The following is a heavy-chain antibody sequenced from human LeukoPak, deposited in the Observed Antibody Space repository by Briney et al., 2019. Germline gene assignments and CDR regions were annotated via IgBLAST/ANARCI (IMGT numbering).Heavy chain of an antibody. CDR1: GGSISSYY. CDR3: ARERLGATTFDY. J-gene: IGHJ4*02. V-gene: IGHV4-59*01. D-gene: IGHD1-26*01. CDR2: IYYSGST. Sequence: SETLSLTCTVSGGSISSYYWSWIRQPPGKGLEWIGYIYYSGSTNYNPSLKSRVTISVDTSKNQFSLKLSSVTAADTAVYYCARERLGATTFDYWGQGTLVTVSS.